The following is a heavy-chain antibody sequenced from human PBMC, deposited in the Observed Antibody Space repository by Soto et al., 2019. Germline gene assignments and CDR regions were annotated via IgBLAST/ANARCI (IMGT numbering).Heavy chain of an antibody. Sequence: VESLKISCKGSGYIFTSYWIWCFLQMPVKVLEWMGIIYPGDSDTRYSPSFQGQVTISADKSISTAYLQWSSLKASDTAMYYCARRKDFWSGYWPYYFDYWGQGTLVTVSS. CDR1: GYIFTSYW. D-gene: IGHD3-3*01. J-gene: IGHJ4*02. V-gene: IGHV5-51*01. CDR3: ARRKDFWSGYWPYYFDY. CDR2: IYPGDSDT.